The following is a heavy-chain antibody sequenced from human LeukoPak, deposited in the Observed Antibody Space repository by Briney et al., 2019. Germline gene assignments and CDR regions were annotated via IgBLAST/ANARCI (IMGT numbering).Heavy chain of an antibody. CDR2: IYDSGST. CDR3: ARGEWKLLSHYWYFDL. CDR1: GGSISGYY. V-gene: IGHV4-59*12. J-gene: IGHJ2*01. Sequence: SETLSLTCTVSGGSISGYYWSWIRQPPGKGLEWIAYIYDSGSTNYNPSLKSRVTISVDTSKNQFSLQLSSVTPEDTAVYYCARGEWKLLSHYWYFDLWGRGTLVTVSS. D-gene: IGHD1-26*01.